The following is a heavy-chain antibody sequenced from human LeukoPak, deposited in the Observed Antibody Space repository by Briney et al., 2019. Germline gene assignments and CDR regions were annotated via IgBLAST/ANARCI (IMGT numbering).Heavy chain of an antibody. Sequence: PGGSLRLSCAASGFTFSDYTMHWVRQAPGKGLDWVAVISYDGTYKFYADSVKGRFTISRDNSKNTLYLQMNSLRAEDTAVYYCARDGVWAAAGTGYFDYWGQGTLVTVSS. D-gene: IGHD6-13*01. CDR2: ISYDGTYK. CDR1: GFTFSDYT. CDR3: ARDGVWAAAGTGYFDY. V-gene: IGHV3-30-3*01. J-gene: IGHJ4*02.